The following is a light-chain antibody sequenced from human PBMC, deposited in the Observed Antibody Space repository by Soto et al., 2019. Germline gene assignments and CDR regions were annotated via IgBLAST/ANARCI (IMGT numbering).Light chain of an antibody. Sequence: EIVLTQSPATLSLSPGERATLSCRASQSVGRYLAWYQQKPGQAPRLLIFDASNRATGIPARFSGSGSGTDFTLTISSLEPEDFAVYYCHQRSKWPLTFGPGTKVDMK. CDR2: DAS. V-gene: IGKV3-11*01. CDR3: HQRSKWPLT. CDR1: QSVGRY. J-gene: IGKJ3*01.